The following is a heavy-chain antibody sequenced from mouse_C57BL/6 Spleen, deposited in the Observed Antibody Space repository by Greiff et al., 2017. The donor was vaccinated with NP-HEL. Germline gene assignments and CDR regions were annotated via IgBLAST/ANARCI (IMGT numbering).Heavy chain of an antibody. D-gene: IGHD2-4*01. V-gene: IGHV5-16*01. CDR2: INYDGSST. J-gene: IGHJ3*01. CDR3: AREGGYDYDGGAFAY. CDR1: GFTFSDYY. Sequence: EVHLVESEGGLVQPGSSMKLSCTASGFTFSDYYMAWVRQVPEKGLEWVANINYDGSSTYYLDSLKSRFIISRDNAKNILYLQMSSLKSEDTATYYCAREGGYDYDGGAFAYWGQGTLVTVSA.